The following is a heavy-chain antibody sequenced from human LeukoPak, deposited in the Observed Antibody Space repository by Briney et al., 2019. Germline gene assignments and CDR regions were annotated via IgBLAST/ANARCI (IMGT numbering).Heavy chain of an antibody. V-gene: IGHV3-7*01. J-gene: IGHJ4*02. Sequence: GGPLRLSCAASGFTFSGHWMSWVRQSPGKGLEWVANINQNGSAEYYLDSVKGRFTISRDNTNNTLYLQMNNLRGEDTAVYYCARWTNTIDFWGQGTLVTVSS. CDR1: GFTFSGHW. CDR2: INQNGSAE. D-gene: IGHD3/OR15-3a*01. CDR3: ARWTNTIDF.